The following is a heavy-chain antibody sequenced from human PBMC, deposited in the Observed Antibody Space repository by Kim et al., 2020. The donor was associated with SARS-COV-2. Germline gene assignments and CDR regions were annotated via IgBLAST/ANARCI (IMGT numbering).Heavy chain of an antibody. V-gene: IGHV1-2*02. Sequence: ASVKVSCKASGYTFTGYYMHWVRQAPGQGLEWMGWINPNSGGTNYAQKFQGRVTMTRDTSISTAYMELSRLRSDDTAVYYCARGGAVPAAIRLNWFDPWGQGTLVTVSS. CDR3: ARGGAVPAAIRLNWFDP. D-gene: IGHD2-2*01. CDR2: INPNSGGT. J-gene: IGHJ5*02. CDR1: GYTFTGYY.